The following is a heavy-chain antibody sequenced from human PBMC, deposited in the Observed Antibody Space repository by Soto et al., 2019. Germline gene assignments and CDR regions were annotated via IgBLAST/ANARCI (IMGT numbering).Heavy chain of an antibody. CDR1: GFTFRSYF. D-gene: IGHD4-17*01. Sequence: GGSLRLSCEASGFTFRSYFMNWVRQAPGKGLQWVAHIGSTGGTIYYADSVKGRFAVSRDNAKNSLYLQLNSLRVDDTAIYYCAGDGGEYYLDVWGQGTAVTVSS. V-gene: IGHV3-11*01. CDR2: IGSTGGTI. J-gene: IGHJ4*02. CDR3: AGDGGEYYLDV.